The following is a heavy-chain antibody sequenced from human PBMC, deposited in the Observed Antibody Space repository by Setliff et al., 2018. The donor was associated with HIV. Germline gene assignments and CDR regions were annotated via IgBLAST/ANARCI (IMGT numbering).Heavy chain of an antibody. D-gene: IGHD2-15*01. J-gene: IGHJ4*02. Sequence: ASVKVSCKTSGYTFTKYGITWVRQAPGQGLEWMGWISANNGNTNYAQKFQGRVTMTTDTSTRTAYMELGNLRSDDTAVYYCARRGYSYSLPYYFDYWGQGTLVTVSS. CDR1: GYTFTKYG. CDR2: ISANNGNT. CDR3: ARRGYSYSLPYYFDY. V-gene: IGHV1-18*01.